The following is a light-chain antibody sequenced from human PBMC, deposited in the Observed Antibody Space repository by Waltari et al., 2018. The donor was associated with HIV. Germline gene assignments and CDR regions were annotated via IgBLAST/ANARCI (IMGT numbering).Light chain of an antibody. CDR1: SSNIGRDT. V-gene: IGLV1-44*01. Sequence: QSVLTQPPSASGTPGQRVTISCSGGSSNIGRDTVNWYQHLPGTAPNLLIYNNNRRPSGVPDRVSGSKSGNSASLAISGLQSEDEADYYCASWDGSLNGWVFGGGTKLTVL. CDR3: ASWDGSLNGWV. CDR2: NNN. J-gene: IGLJ3*02.